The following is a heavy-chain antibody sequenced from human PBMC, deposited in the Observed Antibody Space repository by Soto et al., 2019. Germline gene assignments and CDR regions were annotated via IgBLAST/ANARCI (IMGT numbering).Heavy chain of an antibody. V-gene: IGHV1-3*01. CDR2: INGGNGNT. Sequence: ASVKVSCKASGYTFTSYAMHWVRQAPGQRLEWMGWINGGNGNTKYPQKFQGRVPITRETSAMTAYMELSSLRSEDTAVYYCARVSGWYHLDYWGQGTLVTVSS. D-gene: IGHD6-19*01. J-gene: IGHJ4*02. CDR1: GYTFTSYA. CDR3: ARVSGWYHLDY.